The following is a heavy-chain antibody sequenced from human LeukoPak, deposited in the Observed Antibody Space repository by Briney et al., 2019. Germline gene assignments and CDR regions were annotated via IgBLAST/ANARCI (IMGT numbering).Heavy chain of an antibody. CDR1: GYSISSGYY. CDR2: IYHSGST. CDR3: ARLYYYGSGSYYYYFDY. D-gene: IGHD3-10*01. Sequence: SETLSLTCAVSGYSISSGYYWGWIRQPPGKGLEWIGSIYHSGSTYYNPSLKSRVTISVDTSKNQFSLKLSSVTAADTAVYYCARLYYYGSGSYYYYFDYWGQGTLVTVSS. J-gene: IGHJ4*02. V-gene: IGHV4-38-2*01.